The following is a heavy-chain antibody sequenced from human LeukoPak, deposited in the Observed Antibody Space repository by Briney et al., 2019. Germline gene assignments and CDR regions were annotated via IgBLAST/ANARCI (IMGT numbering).Heavy chain of an antibody. CDR1: GYTFTGYY. CDR2: INPNSGGT. J-gene: IGHJ4*02. D-gene: IGHD6-13*01. V-gene: IGHV1-2*02. CDR3: ARASPAGKPPSY. Sequence: ASVKVSCKASGYTFTGYYMHWVRQAPGQGLEWMGWINPNSGGTNYAQKFQGRVTMTRDTSISTAYMELRSLRSDDTAVYYCARASPAGKPPSYWGQGTLVTVSS.